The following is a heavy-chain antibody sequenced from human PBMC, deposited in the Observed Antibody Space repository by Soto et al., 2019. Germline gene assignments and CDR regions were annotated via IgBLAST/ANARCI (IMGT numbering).Heavy chain of an antibody. D-gene: IGHD2-15*01. V-gene: IGHV3-30*18. Sequence: QVQLVESGGGVVQPGRSLRLSCAASGFTFSSYGMHWVRQAPGKGLEWVAVISYDGSNKYYADSVKGRFTISRDNSKNTLYLQMNSLRAEDTAVYYCAKSQVVAATTDYFDYWGQGTLVTVSS. CDR1: GFTFSSYG. CDR2: ISYDGSNK. CDR3: AKSQVVAATTDYFDY. J-gene: IGHJ4*02.